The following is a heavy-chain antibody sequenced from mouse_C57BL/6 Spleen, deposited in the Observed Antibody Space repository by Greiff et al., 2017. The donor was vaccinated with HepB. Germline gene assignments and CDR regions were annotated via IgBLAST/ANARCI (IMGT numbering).Heavy chain of an antibody. CDR2: INPNNGGT. CDR1: GYTFTDYY. D-gene: IGHD1-1*01. J-gene: IGHJ1*03. CDR3: AREGGGSSYWYFDV. V-gene: IGHV1-26*01. Sequence: EVQLQQSGPELVKPGASVKISCKASGYTFTDYYMNWVKQSHGKSLEWIGDINPNNGGTSYNQKFKGKATLTVDKSSSTAYMELRSLTSEDSAVYYCAREGGGSSYWYFDVWGTGTTVTVSS.